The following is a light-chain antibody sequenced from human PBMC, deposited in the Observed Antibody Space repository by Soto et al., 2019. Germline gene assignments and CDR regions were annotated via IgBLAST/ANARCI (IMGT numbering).Light chain of an antibody. J-gene: IGLJ1*01. CDR1: SVDVGGFEY. CDR2: DVN. V-gene: IGLV2-14*03. Sequence: QSALAQPASVSGSPGHSIAISCTGTSVDVGGFEYVSWYQQHPGKVPKLMIYDVNNRPSGVSNRFPGSKSGNTASLTISGLQAEDEADYFCSSYTSSNTYVFGTGTKVTVL. CDR3: SSYTSSNTYV.